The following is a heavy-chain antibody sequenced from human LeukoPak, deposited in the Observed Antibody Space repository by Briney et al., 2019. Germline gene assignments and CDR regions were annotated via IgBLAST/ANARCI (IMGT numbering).Heavy chain of an antibody. J-gene: IGHJ4*02. CDR3: ARVSGGSGWYYFDY. CDR1: GFTFSSYS. Sequence: PGGSLRLSCAAPGFTFSSYSMNWVRQAPGKGLEWVSSISSSSSYIYYADSVKGRFTISRDNAKNSLYLQMNSLRAEDTAVYYCARVSGGSGWYYFDYWGQGTLVTVSS. V-gene: IGHV3-21*01. CDR2: ISSSSSYI. D-gene: IGHD6-19*01.